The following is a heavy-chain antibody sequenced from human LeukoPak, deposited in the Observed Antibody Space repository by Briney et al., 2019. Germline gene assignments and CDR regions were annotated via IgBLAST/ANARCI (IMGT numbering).Heavy chain of an antibody. CDR2: INPNSGGT. CDR1: GYTFSGYY. V-gene: IGHV1-2*02. J-gene: IGHJ4*02. D-gene: IGHD3-16*02. Sequence: ASVKVSCKASGYTFSGYYMHWVRQAPGQGLEWMGWINPNSGGTNYAQKFQGRVTMTWDTSISTAYMELSRLRSDDTAVYYCARDPTGAIDFDYWGQGTLVTVSS. CDR3: ARDPTGAIDFDY.